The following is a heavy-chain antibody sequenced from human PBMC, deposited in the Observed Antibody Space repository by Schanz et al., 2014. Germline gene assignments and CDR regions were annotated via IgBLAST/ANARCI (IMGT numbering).Heavy chain of an antibody. Sequence: AQLVESGGGLVRPGGSLRLSCEGSGFSFSDYWMTWVRQAPGKGPEWVANIEGDGSRKQYVDSVEGRFTISRDNAKNSLYLQMTSLRAEDAAVYYCARDISPESRGPLYYDAFDIWGQGTVVTVSS. CDR3: ARDISPESRGPLYYDAFDI. D-gene: IGHD2-15*01. CDR1: GFSFSDYW. J-gene: IGHJ3*02. V-gene: IGHV3-7*01. CDR2: IEGDGSRK.